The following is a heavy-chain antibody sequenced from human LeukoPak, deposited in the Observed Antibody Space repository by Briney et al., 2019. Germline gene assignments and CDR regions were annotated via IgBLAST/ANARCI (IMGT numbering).Heavy chain of an antibody. CDR2: ISSSNTIK. J-gene: IGHJ6*02. Sequence: PGGSLRLSCAASGFTFSSYSMNWVRQTPGKGLEWVSYISSSNTIKKYADSVKGRFTISRDNARNSLHLQMNSLRAEDTAVYYCAIPPLSGTGSSRPLAEMDIWGQGTTVTVSS. D-gene: IGHD3-10*01. V-gene: IGHV3-48*04. CDR1: GFTFSSYS. CDR3: AIPPLSGTGSSRPLAEMDI.